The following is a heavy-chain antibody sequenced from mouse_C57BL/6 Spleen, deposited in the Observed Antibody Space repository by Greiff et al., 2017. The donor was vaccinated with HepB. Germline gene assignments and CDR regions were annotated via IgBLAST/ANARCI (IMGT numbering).Heavy chain of an antibody. J-gene: IGHJ1*03. CDR2: IYPGSGST. V-gene: IGHV1-55*01. Sequence: VQLQQPGAELVKPGASVKMSCKASGYTFTSYWITWVKQRPGQGLEWIGDIYPGSGSTNYNEKFKSKATLTVDTSSSTAYMQLSSLTSEDSAVYYCARDYSNYGRDWYFDVWGTVTTVTVSS. CDR1: GYTFTSYW. D-gene: IGHD2-5*01. CDR3: ARDYSNYGRDWYFDV.